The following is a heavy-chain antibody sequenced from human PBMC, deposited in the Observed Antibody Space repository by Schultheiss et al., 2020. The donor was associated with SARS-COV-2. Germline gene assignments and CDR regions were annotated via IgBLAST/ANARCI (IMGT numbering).Heavy chain of an antibody. CDR2: IYHSGST. CDR1: GYSISSGYY. V-gene: IGHV4-38-2*01. D-gene: IGHD6-13*01. Sequence: SQTLSLTCAVSGYSISSGYYWGWIRQPPGKGLEWIGSIYHSGSTYYNPSLKSRVTISVDTSKNQFSLKLSSVTAADTAVYYCARKSSSPWWGRFDPWGQGTLVTVSS. CDR3: ARKSSSPWWGRFDP. J-gene: IGHJ5*02.